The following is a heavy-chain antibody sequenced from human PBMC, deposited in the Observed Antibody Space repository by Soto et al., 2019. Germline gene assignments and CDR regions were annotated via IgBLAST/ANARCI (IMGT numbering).Heavy chain of an antibody. CDR3: ATDRASDSSGHWFDT. CDR2: IYHIGSA. CDR1: GACVTSGGYY. V-gene: IGHV4-31*03. J-gene: IGHJ5*02. D-gene: IGHD3-22*01. Sequence: SETLSLTCNVSGACVTSGGYYWSWIRQHPGKGPEWILYIYHIGSASYNPSLKSRVTISLDASKNQFSLKLSSVTAADTAVYYCATDRASDSSGHWFDTWSQGTLVTVPS.